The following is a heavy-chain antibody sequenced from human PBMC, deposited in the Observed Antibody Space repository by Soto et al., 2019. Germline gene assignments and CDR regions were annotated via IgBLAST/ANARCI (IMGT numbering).Heavy chain of an antibody. CDR1: GYTFTGYY. CDR2: INPNSGGT. J-gene: IGHJ5*02. CDR3: ARGEGYCSGGSCYRWFDP. Sequence: QVQLVQSGAEVKKPGASVKVSCKASGYTFTGYYMHWVRQAPGQGLEWMGWINPNSGGTNYAQKFQGRVTITRDTSASTAYMELSSLRSEDTAVYYCARGEGYCSGGSCYRWFDPWGQGTLVTVSS. V-gene: IGHV1-2*02. D-gene: IGHD2-15*01.